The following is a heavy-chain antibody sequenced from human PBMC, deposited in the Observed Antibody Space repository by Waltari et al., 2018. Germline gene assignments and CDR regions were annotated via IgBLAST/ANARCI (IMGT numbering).Heavy chain of an antibody. D-gene: IGHD6-6*01. V-gene: IGHV1-46*01. Sequence: QVQLVQSGAEVKKPGASVKVSCEASGYTFTTYYMHWVRQAPGQGLEWMGVIHPRGGSTDYAQRFQGRVTMTRDTSTSTVYMELSSLKSEDTAVYYCARESIAARTFGYWGQGTLVTVSS. CDR3: ARESIAARTFGY. CDR2: IHPRGGST. J-gene: IGHJ4*02. CDR1: GYTFTTYY.